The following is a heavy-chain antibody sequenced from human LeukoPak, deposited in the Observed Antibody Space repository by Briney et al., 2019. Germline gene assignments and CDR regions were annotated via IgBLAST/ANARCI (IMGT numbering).Heavy chain of an antibody. CDR1: GFTLRSYG. Sequence: PGGSLRLSCAASGFTLRSYGMHWVRQAPGKGLEWVAVISYDGSNKYYADSVKGRFTISRDNSKKTLYLQMNSLRAEDTAVYYCAKARWSAALYYFDYWGQGPLVTVSS. D-gene: IGHD6-13*01. V-gene: IGHV3-30*18. J-gene: IGHJ4*02. CDR2: ISYDGSNK. CDR3: AKARWSAALYYFDY.